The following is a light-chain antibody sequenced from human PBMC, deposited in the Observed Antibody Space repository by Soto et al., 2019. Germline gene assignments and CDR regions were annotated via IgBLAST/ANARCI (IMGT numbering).Light chain of an antibody. J-gene: IGLJ1*01. Sequence: ALTQPASVSGSPGQSIAISCTGTSSYVGGYNYVSWYQQHPGKAPKLMIHEVSNRPSGVSDRFSGSKSGNTASLTISGLQADDEADYYCSSHTSYSTRVFGTGTKATVL. V-gene: IGLV2-14*01. CDR1: SSYVGGYNY. CDR3: SSHTSYSTRV. CDR2: EVS.